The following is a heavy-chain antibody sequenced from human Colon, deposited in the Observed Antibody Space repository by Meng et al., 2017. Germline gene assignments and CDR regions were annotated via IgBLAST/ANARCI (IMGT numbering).Heavy chain of an antibody. V-gene: IGHV4-34*02. J-gene: IGHJ5*02. CDR1: GGSFSGFY. CDR3: ATGLRHGDWFDP. Sequence: QVQIQQGGAGLLKPSEPLSLTCAVSGGSFSGFYWNWIRQPPGKGLEWIGEIDHFGISNYNSSLKGRLTMSVDTSKKQISLTLTSVTAADTAVYYCATGLRHGDWFDPWGPGTLVTVSS. D-gene: IGHD4-17*01. CDR2: IDHFGIS.